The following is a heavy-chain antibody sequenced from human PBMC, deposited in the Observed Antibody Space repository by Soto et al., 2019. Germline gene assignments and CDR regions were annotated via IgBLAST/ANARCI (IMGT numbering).Heavy chain of an antibody. CDR2: ISSDGGSA. J-gene: IGHJ6*02. CDR3: ARTTSGWSNYYYYGMDV. D-gene: IGHD6-19*01. Sequence: EVQLVESGGGLVQPGGSLRLSCAASGFTFSSYAMQWVRQAPGRGLEFVSAISSDGGSAYYANSVKGRFTISRDNCKNTLYLQMGSLRAEDMAVYYCARTTSGWSNYYYYGMDVWGQGTTVTVSS. V-gene: IGHV3-64*01. CDR1: GFTFSSYA.